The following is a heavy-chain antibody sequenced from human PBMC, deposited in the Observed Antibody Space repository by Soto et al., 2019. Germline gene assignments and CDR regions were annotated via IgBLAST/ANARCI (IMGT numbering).Heavy chain of an antibody. CDR1: GGSISSGGYS. CDR3: ARGATMVRGVPNWFDP. J-gene: IGHJ5*02. D-gene: IGHD3-10*01. V-gene: IGHV4-30-2*01. Sequence: NPSETLSLTCAVSGGSISSGGYSWSWIRQPPGKGLEWIGYIYHSGSTYYNPSLKSRVTISVDRSKNQFSLKLSSVTAADTAVYYCARGATMVRGVPNWFDPWGQGTLVTVSS. CDR2: IYHSGST.